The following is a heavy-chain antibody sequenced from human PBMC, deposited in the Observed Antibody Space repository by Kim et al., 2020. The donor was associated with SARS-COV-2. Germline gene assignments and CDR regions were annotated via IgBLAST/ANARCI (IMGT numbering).Heavy chain of an antibody. CDR2: IGGSGTYK. V-gene: IGHV3-21*01. Sequence: GGSLRLSCAASGFIFSSYGMVWVRQAPGKGLEWVSSIGGSGTYKYYADSLRGRFTISRDNAKNSLYLQMNSLRAEDMAVFYCARIVLTSHAFDVWGQGTMVTVSS. D-gene: IGHD3-9*01. CDR1: GFIFSSYG. CDR3: ARIVLTSHAFDV. J-gene: IGHJ3*01.